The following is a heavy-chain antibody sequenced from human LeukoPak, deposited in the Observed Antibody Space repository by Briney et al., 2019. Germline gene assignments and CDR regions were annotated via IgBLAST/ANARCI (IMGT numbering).Heavy chain of an antibody. CDR3: ARGRASSSTWYSTYYYYFYKDV. CDR2: IYYSGST. J-gene: IGHJ6*03. CDR1: GGSISSYY. Sequence: LETLSLTCTVSGGSISSYYWSWIRQPPGKGLEWIGYIYYSGSTNFNPSLNGRVSISRDTTKNLFSLRLRSVTAADTAVYFCARGRASSSTWYSTYYYYFYKDVWGKGTTVTVSS. D-gene: IGHD1-1*01. V-gene: IGHV4-59*01.